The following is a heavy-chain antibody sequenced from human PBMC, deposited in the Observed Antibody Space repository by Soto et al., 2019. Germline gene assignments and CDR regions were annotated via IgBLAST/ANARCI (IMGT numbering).Heavy chain of an antibody. D-gene: IGHD3-22*01. CDR3: ASSYYDSSGYYSPQAPHFDY. J-gene: IGHJ4*02. Sequence: ASVKVSCKASGGTFSSYAISWVRQAPGQGLEWMGGIIPIFGTANYAQKFQGRVTITADKSTSTAYMELSSLRSEDTAVYYCASSYYDSSGYYSPQAPHFDYWGQGTLVTVSS. CDR1: GGTFSSYA. V-gene: IGHV1-69*06. CDR2: IIPIFGTA.